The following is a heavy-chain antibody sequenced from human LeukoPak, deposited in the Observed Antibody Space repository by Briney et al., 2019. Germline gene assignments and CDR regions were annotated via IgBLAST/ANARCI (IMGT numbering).Heavy chain of an antibody. CDR1: GGSISSYY. D-gene: IGHD3-22*01. Sequence: ASETLSLTCTVSGGSISSYYWSWIRQPPGKGLEWIWYIYYSGSTNYNPSLKSRVTISVDTSKNQFSLKLSSVTAADTAVYYCARDRGGYYDSSGYYVRFDPWGQGTLVTVSS. V-gene: IGHV4-59*01. CDR3: ARDRGGYYDSSGYYVRFDP. J-gene: IGHJ5*02. CDR2: IYYSGST.